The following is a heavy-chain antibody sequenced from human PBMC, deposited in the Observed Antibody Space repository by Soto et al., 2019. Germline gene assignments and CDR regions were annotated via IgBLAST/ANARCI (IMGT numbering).Heavy chain of an antibody. CDR3: ARASRYYYDSSGSLTGAFDI. CDR1: GYTFTGYY. CDR2: INPNSGGT. V-gene: IGHV1-2*02. J-gene: IGHJ3*02. D-gene: IGHD3-22*01. Sequence: ASVKVSCKASGYTFTGYYMHWVRQAPGQGLEWMGWINPNSGGTNYAQKFQGRVTMTRDTSISTAYMELSRLRSDDTAVYYCARASRYYYDSSGSLTGAFDIWGQGTMVTVSS.